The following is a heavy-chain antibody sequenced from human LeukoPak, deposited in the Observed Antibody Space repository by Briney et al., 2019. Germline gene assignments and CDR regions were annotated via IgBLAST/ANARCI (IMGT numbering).Heavy chain of an antibody. CDR3: AKDRAVGAKQDAFDI. D-gene: IGHD4-23*01. V-gene: IGHV3-30*18. Sequence: GRSLRLSCAASGFTFSSHGMHWVRQAPGKGLEWVAVISYDGSNKYYADSVKGRFTISRDNSKNTLYLQMNSLRAEDTAVYYCAKDRAVGAKQDAFDIWGQGTMVTVSS. CDR2: ISYDGSNK. J-gene: IGHJ3*02. CDR1: GFTFSSHG.